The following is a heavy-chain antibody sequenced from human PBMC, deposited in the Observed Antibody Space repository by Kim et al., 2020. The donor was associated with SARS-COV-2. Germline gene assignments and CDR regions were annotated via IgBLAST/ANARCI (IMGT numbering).Heavy chain of an antibody. CDR1: GFTVSSNY. CDR3: ARDGFGWLRYRDGMDV. Sequence: GGSLRLSCAASGFTVSSNYMSWVRQAPGKGLEWVSVIYSGGSTYYADSVKGRFTISRDNSKNTLYLQMNSLRAEDTAVYYCARDGFGWLRYRDGMDVWGQGTTVTVSS. CDR2: IYSGGST. J-gene: IGHJ6*02. D-gene: IGHD5-12*01. V-gene: IGHV3-53*01.